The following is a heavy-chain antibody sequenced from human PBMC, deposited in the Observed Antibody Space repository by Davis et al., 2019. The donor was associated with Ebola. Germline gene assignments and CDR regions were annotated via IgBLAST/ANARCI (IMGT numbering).Heavy chain of an antibody. D-gene: IGHD4/OR15-4a*01. CDR2: ISSDGSST. Sequence: GESLKISCSASGFTFSSYWMHWVRQAPGKGLVWVSRISSDGSSTSYADSVRGRFTISRDNSKDTLYLQMDSLRAEDTAVYYCAKGTPGNYGGPLDCWGQGTLVTVSS. V-gene: IGHV3-74*01. CDR1: GFTFSSYW. CDR3: AKGTPGNYGGPLDC. J-gene: IGHJ4*02.